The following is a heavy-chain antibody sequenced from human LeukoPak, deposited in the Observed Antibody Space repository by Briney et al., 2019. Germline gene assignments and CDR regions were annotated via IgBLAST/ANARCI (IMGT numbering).Heavy chain of an antibody. J-gene: IGHJ5*02. Sequence: PSEALSLTCTVSGGSISSGDYYWSWIRQPPGKGLEWIGYIYYSGSTYYNPSLKSRVTILVGTSKNQFSLKLSSVTAADTAVYYCARGRGYCSSTSCYTVHWFDPWGQGTLVTVSS. D-gene: IGHD2-2*02. CDR1: GGSISSGDYY. V-gene: IGHV4-30-4*08. CDR3: ARGRGYCSSTSCYTVHWFDP. CDR2: IYYSGST.